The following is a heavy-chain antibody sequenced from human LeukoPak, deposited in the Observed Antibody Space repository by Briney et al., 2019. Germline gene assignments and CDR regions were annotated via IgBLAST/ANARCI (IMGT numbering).Heavy chain of an antibody. CDR3: AKDHDIVVVVAATVDY. V-gene: IGHV3-30*18. CDR1: GFTFSSYG. J-gene: IGHJ4*02. Sequence: GGSLRLSCAASGFTFSSYGMHWVRQAPGKGLEWVAVISYDGSNKYYADSVKGRFTISRDNSKNTLYLQMNSLRAEDTAVYYCAKDHDIVVVVAATVDYWGQGTLVTVSS. CDR2: ISYDGSNK. D-gene: IGHD2-15*01.